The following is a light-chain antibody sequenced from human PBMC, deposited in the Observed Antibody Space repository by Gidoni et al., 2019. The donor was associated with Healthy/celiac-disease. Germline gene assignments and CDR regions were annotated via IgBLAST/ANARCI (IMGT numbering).Light chain of an antibody. CDR2: AAS. J-gene: IGKJ2*01. V-gene: IGKV1-39*01. Sequence: DIQMTQSPSSLSASVGDRVTITCRASQSISSYLNWYQQKPGKAPKLLIYAASSLQSGFPSRFSGSGSGTDFTLTISSLQPEDFANYYFQQSYSTPYTFGQGTKLEIK. CDR3: QQSYSTPYT. CDR1: QSISSY.